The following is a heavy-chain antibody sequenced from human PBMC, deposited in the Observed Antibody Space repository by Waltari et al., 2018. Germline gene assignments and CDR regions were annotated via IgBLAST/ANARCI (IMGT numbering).Heavy chain of an antibody. CDR2: INHSGST. Sequence: QVQLQQWGAGLLKPSETLSLTCAVYGGSFSGYYWSWIRQPPGKGLEWIGEINHSGSTNYNPSLKSRVTISVDTSKNQFSLKLSSVTAADTAVYYCASFFSGSSPFDYWGQGTLVTVSS. CDR1: GGSFSGYY. V-gene: IGHV4-34*01. D-gene: IGHD3-10*01. CDR3: ASFFSGSSPFDY. J-gene: IGHJ4*02.